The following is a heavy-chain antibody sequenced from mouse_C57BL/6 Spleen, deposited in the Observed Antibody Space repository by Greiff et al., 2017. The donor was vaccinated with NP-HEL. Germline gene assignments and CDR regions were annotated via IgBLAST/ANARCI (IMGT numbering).Heavy chain of an antibody. V-gene: IGHV3-6*01. D-gene: IGHD1-2*01. J-gene: IGHJ2*01. CDR3: AREVIAPYFDY. CDR2: ISYDGSN. CDR1: GYSITSGYY. Sequence: EVKLVESGPGLVKPSQSLSLTCSVTGYSITSGYYWNWIRQFPGNKLEWMGYISYDGSNNYNPSLKNRISITRDTSKNQFFLKLNSVTTEDTATYYCAREVIAPYFDYWGQGTTLTVSS.